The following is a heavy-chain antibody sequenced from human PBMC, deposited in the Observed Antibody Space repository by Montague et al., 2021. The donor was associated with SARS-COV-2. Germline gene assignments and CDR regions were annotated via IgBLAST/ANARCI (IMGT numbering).Heavy chain of an antibody. CDR1: GFTFGDHA. CDR3: AKDFDYYDSSGYFDY. D-gene: IGHD3-22*01. J-gene: IGHJ4*02. Sequence: SLRLSCAVSGFTFGDHAMHWVRQAPGKGPEWISGITWDSGTLGCADSVKGRFTISRDNAKNSLYLQMNSLRVEDTALYYCAKDFDYYDSSGYFDYWGQGTLVTVSS. V-gene: IGHV3-9*01. CDR2: ITWDSGTL.